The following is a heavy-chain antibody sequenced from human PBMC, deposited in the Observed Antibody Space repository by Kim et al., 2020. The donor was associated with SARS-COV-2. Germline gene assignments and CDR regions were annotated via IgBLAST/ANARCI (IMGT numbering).Heavy chain of an antibody. Sequence: ASVKVSCKASGYTFTSYGISWVRQAPGQGLEWMGWICAYNGNTNYAQKLQGRVTMTTDTSTSTAYMELRSLRSDDTAVYYCAREISTVTSGDAFDIWGQGTMVTVSS. J-gene: IGHJ3*02. V-gene: IGHV1-18*01. CDR2: ICAYNGNT. CDR1: GYTFTSYG. D-gene: IGHD4-17*01. CDR3: AREISTVTSGDAFDI.